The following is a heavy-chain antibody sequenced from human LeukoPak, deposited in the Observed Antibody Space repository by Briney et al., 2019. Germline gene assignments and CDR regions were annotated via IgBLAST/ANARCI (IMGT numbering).Heavy chain of an antibody. CDR3: ASALCRGSCYRVGGTDYYMDV. Sequence: GASVKVSCKASGGTFSSYAISWVRQAPGQGLEWMGGIIPIFGTANYAQKFQGRVTITADESTSTAYMELSSLRSEDTAVYYCASALCRGSCYRVGGTDYYMDVWGKGTTVTVSS. V-gene: IGHV1-69*13. CDR1: GGTFSSYA. CDR2: IIPIFGTA. J-gene: IGHJ6*03. D-gene: IGHD2-15*01.